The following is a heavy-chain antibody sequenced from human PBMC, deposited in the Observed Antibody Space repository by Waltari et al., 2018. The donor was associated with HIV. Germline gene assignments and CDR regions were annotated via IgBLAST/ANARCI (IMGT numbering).Heavy chain of an antibody. CDR2: ISQDGSQQ. Sequence: EVQLEDSGGDLVQPGGSLRLSCAASGFPFNSYWMTWVRQAPGKGLEWVASISQDGSQQKYVDSVKGRFVISRDNINDSLSLQMDSLRVEDTAIYYCARVGGVAFGYWGQGTPVIV. CDR3: ARVGGVAFGY. D-gene: IGHD3-16*01. V-gene: IGHV3-7*01. CDR1: GFPFNSYW. J-gene: IGHJ4*02.